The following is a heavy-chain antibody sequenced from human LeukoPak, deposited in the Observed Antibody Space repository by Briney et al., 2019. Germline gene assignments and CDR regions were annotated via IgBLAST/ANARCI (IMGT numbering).Heavy chain of an antibody. D-gene: IGHD3-22*01. V-gene: IGHV1-46*01. Sequence: RASVKVSCKASGYTFTSYYMHWVRQAPGQGLEWMGIINPSGGSTSYAQKFQCRVTMTRDTSTSTVYMELSSLRSEDTAVYYCAREPPPRYYYDSSGYYYYYYMDVWGKGTTVTVSS. CDR3: AREPPPRYYYDSSGYYYYYYMDV. J-gene: IGHJ6*03. CDR1: GYTFTSYY. CDR2: INPSGGST.